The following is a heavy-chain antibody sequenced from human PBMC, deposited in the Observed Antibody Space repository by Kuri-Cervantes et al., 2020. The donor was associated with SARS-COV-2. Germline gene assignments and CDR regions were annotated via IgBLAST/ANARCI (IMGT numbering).Heavy chain of an antibody. CDR3: ARVSGYYDFWSASDYYYMGV. D-gene: IGHD3-3*01. Sequence: GGSLRLSCAASGFPFRSYWMHWVRQAPGKGLVWVSRTNSDGISTSYADSVKGRFTISRDNAKNTLYLQMNSLRAEDTAVYYCARVSGYYDFWSASDYYYMGVWGKGTTVTVSS. J-gene: IGHJ6*03. CDR1: GFPFRSYW. CDR2: TNSDGIST. V-gene: IGHV3-74*01.